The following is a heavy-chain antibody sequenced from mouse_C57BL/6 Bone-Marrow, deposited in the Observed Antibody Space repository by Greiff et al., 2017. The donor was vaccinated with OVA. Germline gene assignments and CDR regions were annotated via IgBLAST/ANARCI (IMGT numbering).Heavy chain of an antibody. CDR1: GYTFTSYT. V-gene: IGHV1-4*01. Sequence: QVQLQQSGAELARPGASVKMSCKASGYTFTSYTMHWVKQRPGQGLEWIGYIDPSSDYTKYNQKFKDKATLTADKSSSTAYSQLSSLTAEDSAVDYCARGYYFDYWGQGTTLTVAS. CDR3: ARGYYFDY. CDR2: IDPSSDYT. J-gene: IGHJ2*01.